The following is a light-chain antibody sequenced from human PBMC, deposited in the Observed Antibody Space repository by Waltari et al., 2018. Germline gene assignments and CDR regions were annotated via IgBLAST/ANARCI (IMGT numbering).Light chain of an antibody. V-gene: IGLV3-21*02. CDR2: DNS. Sequence: SYVLTQPPSVSVAPGQPARNSCGGNKIGSKGVHWYRQKPGQAPGLVVYDNSDRPSGIPERLSGSNSGNTATLTINRVEAGDEADYYCQVWDTSSDHLWVFGGGTKLTVL. CDR3: QVWDTSSDHLWV. CDR1: KIGSKG. J-gene: IGLJ3*02.